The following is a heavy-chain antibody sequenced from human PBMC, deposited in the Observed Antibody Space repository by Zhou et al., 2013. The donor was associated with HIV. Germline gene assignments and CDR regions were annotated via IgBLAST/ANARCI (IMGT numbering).Heavy chain of an antibody. J-gene: IGHJ4*02. Sequence: QVQLVQSGAEVKKPGSSVKVSCKASGGTFSSYAISWVRQAPGQGLEWMGGIIPIFGTANYAQKFQGRVTITTDESTSTAYMELSSLRSEDTAVYYCASVPKYDFWSGPPHYFDYWGQGTLVTVSS. D-gene: IGHD3-3*01. CDR3: ASVPKYDFWSGPPHYFDY. CDR2: IIPIFGTA. CDR1: GGTFSSYA. V-gene: IGHV1-69*05.